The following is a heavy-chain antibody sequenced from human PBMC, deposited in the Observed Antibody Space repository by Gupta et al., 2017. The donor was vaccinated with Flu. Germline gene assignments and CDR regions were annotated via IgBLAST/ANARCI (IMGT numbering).Heavy chain of an antibody. CDR2: INHSGST. CDR3: ARFNPAYDFWSGYYSYYYYGMDV. D-gene: IGHD3-3*01. Sequence: QVQLQQWGAGLLKPSETLSLTCAVYGGSFSGYYWSWIRQPPGKGLEWIGEINHSGSTNYNPSLKSRVTISVDTSKNQFSLKLSSVTAADTAVYYCARFNPAYDFWSGYYSYYYYGMDVWGQGTTVTVSS. J-gene: IGHJ6*02. V-gene: IGHV4-34*01. CDR1: GGSFSGYY.